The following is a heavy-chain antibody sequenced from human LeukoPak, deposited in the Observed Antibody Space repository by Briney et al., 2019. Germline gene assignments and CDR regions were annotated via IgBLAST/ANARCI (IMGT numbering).Heavy chain of an antibody. V-gene: IGHV4-4*02. CDR1: GGSISSSNW. Sequence: SETLSLTCAVSGGSISSSNWWSWVRQPPGKGLEWIGEIYHSGSTNYNPSLKSRVTISVDKSKNQFSLKLSSVTAADTAVYYCARVNEKQYYDILTGYYYFDYWGQGTLVTVSS. D-gene: IGHD3-9*01. CDR3: ARVNEKQYYDILTGYYYFDY. CDR2: IYHSGST. J-gene: IGHJ4*02.